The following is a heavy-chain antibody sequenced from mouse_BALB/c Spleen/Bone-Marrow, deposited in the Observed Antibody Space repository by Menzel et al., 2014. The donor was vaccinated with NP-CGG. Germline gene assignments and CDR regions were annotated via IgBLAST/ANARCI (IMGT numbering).Heavy chain of an antibody. CDR2: IWAGGST. V-gene: IGHV2-9*02. CDR1: EFSLTSYG. CDR3: ARGGSSRAWFAY. D-gene: IGHD1-1*01. J-gene: IGHJ3*01. Sequence: VKLVESGPGLVAPSQSLSITCTVSEFSLTSYGLHWVRQPPGKGLEWLGVIWAGGSTNYNSALMSRLSISKDNSKSQVFLKMNSLQTDDTAMYYCARGGSSRAWFAYWGQGTLVTVSA.